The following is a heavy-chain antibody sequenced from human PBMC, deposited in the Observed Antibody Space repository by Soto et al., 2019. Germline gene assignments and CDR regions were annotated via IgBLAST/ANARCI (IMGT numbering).Heavy chain of an antibody. D-gene: IGHD2-8*01. CDR2: IIPIFGTA. V-gene: IGHV1-69*06. J-gene: IGHJ6*02. Sequence: SVKVSCKASGGTFSSYAISWVRQAPGQGLEWMGGIIPIFGTANYAQKFQGRVTITADKSTSTAYIELSSLRSEDTAVYYCARDNCTNXVCYRGQANDYYYGMDVWGQGTTVTVSS. CDR3: ARDNCTNXVCYRGQANDYYYGMDV. CDR1: GGTFSSYA.